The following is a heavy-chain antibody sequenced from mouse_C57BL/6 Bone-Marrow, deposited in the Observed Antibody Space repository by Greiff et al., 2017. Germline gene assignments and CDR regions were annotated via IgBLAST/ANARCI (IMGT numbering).Heavy chain of an antibody. V-gene: IGHV5-17*01. CDR1: GFTFSDYG. CDR3: ATVMIRGYYFDY. J-gene: IGHJ2*01. CDR2: ISSGSSTI. Sequence: EVKLVASGGGLVKPGGSLKLSCAASGFTFSDYGMHWVRQAPEKGLEWVAYISSGSSTIYYADTVKGRFTISRDNAKNTLFLQMTSLRSEDTAMYYCATVMIRGYYFDYWGQGTTLTVSS. D-gene: IGHD2-4*01.